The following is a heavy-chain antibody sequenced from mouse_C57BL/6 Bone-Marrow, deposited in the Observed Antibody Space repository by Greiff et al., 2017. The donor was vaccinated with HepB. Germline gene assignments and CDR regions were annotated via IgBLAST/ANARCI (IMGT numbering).Heavy chain of an antibody. CDR1: GFTFSDAW. CDR3: TRAVYYYGSSPWYFDV. CDR2: IRNKANNHAT. Sequence: EVKLVESGGGLVQPGGSMKLSCAASGFTFSDAWMDWVRQSPEKGLEWVAEIRNKANNHATYYAESVKGRFTISRDDSKSSVYLQMNSLRDEDTGIYYCTRAVYYYGSSPWYFDVWGTGTTVTVSS. V-gene: IGHV6-6*01. J-gene: IGHJ1*03. D-gene: IGHD1-1*01.